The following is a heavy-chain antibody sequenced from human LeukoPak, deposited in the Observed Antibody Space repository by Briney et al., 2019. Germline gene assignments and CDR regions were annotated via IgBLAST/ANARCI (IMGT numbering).Heavy chain of an antibody. J-gene: IGHJ4*02. Sequence: LSLTCAVYGGSFSDSYMTWIRQAPGKGLELLSYISGSSSDVNYIDSVRGRFTISRDNAKNSLYLHMNSLTVEDTAVYYCSRDPRHNDYWGQGTLVTVSS. CDR3: SRDPRHNDY. CDR2: ISGSSSDV. V-gene: IGHV3-11*01. CDR1: GGSFSDSY.